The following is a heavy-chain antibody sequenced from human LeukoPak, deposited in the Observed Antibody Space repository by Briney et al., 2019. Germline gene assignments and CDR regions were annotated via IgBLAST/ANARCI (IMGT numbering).Heavy chain of an antibody. CDR2: IKNKTDGGTT. Sequence: PGGSLRLSFAASGFTFSNAWMSWVRQAPGKGLEWVGRIKNKTDGGTTDYAAPVKGRFTISRDDSKNTLYLQMNSLKTEDTAVYYCTTEVDTAMVAWGQGTLVTVSS. J-gene: IGHJ5*02. CDR1: GFTFSNAW. V-gene: IGHV3-15*01. D-gene: IGHD5-18*01. CDR3: TTEVDTAMVA.